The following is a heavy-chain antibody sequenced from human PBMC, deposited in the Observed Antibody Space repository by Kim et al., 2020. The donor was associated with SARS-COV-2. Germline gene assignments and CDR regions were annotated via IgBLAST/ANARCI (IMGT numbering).Heavy chain of an antibody. CDR2: ISSNGGST. CDR1: GFTFSSYA. Sequence: GGSLRLSCAASGFTFSSYAMHWVRQAPGKGLEYVSAISSNGGSTYYANSVKGRFTISRDNSKNTLYLQMGSLRAEDMAVYYCARDALRYFDWSLFYWGQGTLVTVSS. D-gene: IGHD3-9*01. V-gene: IGHV3-64*01. J-gene: IGHJ4*02. CDR3: ARDALRYFDWSLFY.